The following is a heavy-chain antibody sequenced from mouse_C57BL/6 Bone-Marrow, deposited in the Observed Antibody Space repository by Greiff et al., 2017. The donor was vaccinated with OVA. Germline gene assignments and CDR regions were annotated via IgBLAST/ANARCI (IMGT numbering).Heavy chain of an antibody. D-gene: IGHD1-1*01. CDR3: ASTADYYGSSYVDY. V-gene: IGHV1-64*01. Sequence: VQLQQPGAELVKPGASVKLSCKASGYTFTSYWMHWVKQRPGQGLEWIGMIHPNSGSTNYNEKFKSKATLTVDKSSSTAYMQLSSLTSEDSAVYYCASTADYYGSSYVDYWGQGTTLTVSS. CDR2: IHPNSGST. CDR1: GYTFTSYW. J-gene: IGHJ2*01.